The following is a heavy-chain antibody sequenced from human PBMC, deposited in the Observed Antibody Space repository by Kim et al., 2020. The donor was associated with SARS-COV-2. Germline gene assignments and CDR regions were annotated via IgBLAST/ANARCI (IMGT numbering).Heavy chain of an antibody. V-gene: IGHV3-23*01. J-gene: IGHJ6*02. CDR2: ISGSGGST. CDR3: AKTIVVGPYYGMDV. Sequence: GGSLRLSCAASGFTFSSYAMSWVRQAPGKGLEWVSAISGSGGSTYYADSVKGRFTISRDNSKNTLYLQMNSLRAEDTAVYYCAKTIVVGPYYGMDVWGQGTTVTVSS. CDR1: GFTFSSYA. D-gene: IGHD3-22*01.